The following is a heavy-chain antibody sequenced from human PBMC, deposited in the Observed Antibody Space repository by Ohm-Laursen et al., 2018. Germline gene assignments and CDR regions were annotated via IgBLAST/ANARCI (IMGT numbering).Heavy chain of an antibody. CDR2: INHSGST. J-gene: IGHJ5*02. D-gene: IGHD3-10*01. CDR1: GESFSGNY. Sequence: GTLSLTCAVYGESFSGNYWNWIRQPPGKGLEWIGEINHSGSTNYNPSLKSRLTISVDTSKNQSSLRLSSVTAADTAVYYCARGYYGRGDPWGQGTLVTVSS. V-gene: IGHV4-34*01. CDR3: ARGYYGRGDP.